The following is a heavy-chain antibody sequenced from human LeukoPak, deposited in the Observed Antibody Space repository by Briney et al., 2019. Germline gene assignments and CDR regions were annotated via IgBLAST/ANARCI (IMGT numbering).Heavy chain of an antibody. CDR3: ARDSYGDTQQDWFDP. Sequence: SSETLSLTCTVSGGSISSSSYYWGWIRQPPGKGLEWIGSIYYSGSTYYNPSLKSRVTISVDTSKNQFSLKLSSVTAADTAVYYCARDSYGDTQQDWFDPWGQGTLVTVSS. V-gene: IGHV4-39*07. J-gene: IGHJ5*02. D-gene: IGHD4-17*01. CDR2: IYYSGST. CDR1: GGSISSSSYY.